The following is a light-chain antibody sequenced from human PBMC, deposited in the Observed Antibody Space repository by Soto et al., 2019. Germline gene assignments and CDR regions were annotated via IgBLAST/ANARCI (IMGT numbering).Light chain of an antibody. CDR3: ATCADSLAEV. V-gene: IGLV1-44*01. CDR1: TSNIGSKT. J-gene: IGLJ2*01. CDR2: NNN. Sequence: QSALTQPPSASGTPGQRVTISCSGSTSNIGSKTVIWYHQHPGSAPRILINNNNDRPSGVPDRFSGSKSGTSASLAIIGLQAEDEADYYCATCADSLAEVFGGGTKLTVL.